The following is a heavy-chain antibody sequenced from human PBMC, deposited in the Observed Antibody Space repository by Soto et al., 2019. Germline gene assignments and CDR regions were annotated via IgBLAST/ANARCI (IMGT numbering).Heavy chain of an antibody. CDR2: IIPYNGNT. J-gene: IGHJ3*02. V-gene: IGHV1-18*01. D-gene: IGHD1-7*01. CDR1: GYTFTSYG. Sequence: GASVKVSCKASGYTFTSYGISWVRQAPGQGLEWMGWIIPYNGNTSYAQKLQGRVTMTRNTSISTAYMELSSLRSEDTAVYYCARGSGTAIDAFDIWGQGTMVTVSS. CDR3: ARGSGTAIDAFDI.